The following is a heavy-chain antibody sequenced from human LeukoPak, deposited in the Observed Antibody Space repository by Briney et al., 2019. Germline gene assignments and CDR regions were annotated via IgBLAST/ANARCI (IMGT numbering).Heavy chain of an antibody. CDR3: AKDLEFEMLTNWYFDL. Sequence: GGSLRLSCSASGFTFTTYGMNWVRQAPGKGLEWVSGIGGSGTRTYYADSVKGRFTISRDNSKNTLYLQMNSLRAEDTAIYYCAKDLEFEMLTNWYFDLWGRGTLVTVSS. CDR1: GFTFTTYG. J-gene: IGHJ2*01. D-gene: IGHD3-3*01. V-gene: IGHV3-23*01. CDR2: IGGSGTRT.